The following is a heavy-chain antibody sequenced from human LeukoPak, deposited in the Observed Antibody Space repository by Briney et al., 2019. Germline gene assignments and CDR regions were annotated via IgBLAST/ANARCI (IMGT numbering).Heavy chain of an antibody. CDR1: GFTVSSNY. J-gene: IGHJ3*02. Sequence: GGSLRLSCAASGFTVSSNYMSWVRQAPGKGLEWVSVIYSGGSTYYADSVKDRFTISRHNSKNTLYLQMNSLRAEDTAVYYCAREGNSGSLDEGAFDIWGQGTMVTVSS. D-gene: IGHD1-26*01. V-gene: IGHV3-53*04. CDR3: AREGNSGSLDEGAFDI. CDR2: IYSGGST.